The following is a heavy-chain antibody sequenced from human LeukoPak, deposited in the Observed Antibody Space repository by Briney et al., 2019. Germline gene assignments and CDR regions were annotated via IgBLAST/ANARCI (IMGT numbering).Heavy chain of an antibody. D-gene: IGHD3-10*01. CDR3: ARGRLGGSGSYYNVLDY. J-gene: IGHJ4*02. CDR2: ISYSGST. Sequence: HPSGTLSLTCTVSGGSISSYYWSWIRQPPGKGLEWIGYISYSGSTNYNPSLKSRVTISVDTSRNQFSLKLSSVTAADTAVYYCARGRLGGSGSYYNVLDYWGQGTLVTVSS. V-gene: IGHV4-59*01. CDR1: GGSISSYY.